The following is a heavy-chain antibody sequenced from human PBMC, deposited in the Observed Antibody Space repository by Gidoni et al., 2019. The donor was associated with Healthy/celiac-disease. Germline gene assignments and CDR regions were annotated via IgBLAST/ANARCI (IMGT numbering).Heavy chain of an antibody. J-gene: IGHJ3*02. D-gene: IGHD1-1*01. V-gene: IGHV3-21*01. Sequence: EVQLVESGGGLVKPGGSLRLSCAASGFTFSSYSMNWVRQAPGKGLGWVSSISSSSSYIYYADSVKGRFTISRDNAKNSLYLQMNSLRAEDTAVYYCARELERRDAFDIWGQGTMVTVSS. CDR1: GFTFSSYS. CDR3: ARELERRDAFDI. CDR2: ISSSSSYI.